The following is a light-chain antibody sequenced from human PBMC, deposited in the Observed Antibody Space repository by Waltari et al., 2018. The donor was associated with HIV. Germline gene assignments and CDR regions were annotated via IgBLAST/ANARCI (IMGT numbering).Light chain of an antibody. J-gene: IGLJ2*01. CDR2: RDN. CDR3: AAWDDRLSGL. V-gene: IGLV1-47*01. Sequence: QSVLTQPPSASGTPGQRVTISCSGGSSNIRPSHVYWYQQFPGTAPNLPIYRDNQRPPGVPDRFSGSKSGTSASLVISGLRSEDEADYYCAAWDDRLSGLFGGGTKVTVL. CDR1: SSNIRPSH.